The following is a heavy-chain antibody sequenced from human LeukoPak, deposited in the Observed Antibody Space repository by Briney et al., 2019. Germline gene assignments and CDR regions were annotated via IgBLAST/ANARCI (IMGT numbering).Heavy chain of an antibody. V-gene: IGHV3-7*01. CDR1: GFTFRSYW. CDR2: IKQDGSET. J-gene: IGHJ3*02. D-gene: IGHD1-26*01. CDR3: ARDGELGSPADAFDI. Sequence: GGSLRLSCAASGFTFRSYWMTWVRQYPGKGLEWVANIKQDGSETYYADSVKGRFTISRDDAKRSLYLQMNSLRAEDTAVYYCARDGELGSPADAFDIWGQGTMVTVSS.